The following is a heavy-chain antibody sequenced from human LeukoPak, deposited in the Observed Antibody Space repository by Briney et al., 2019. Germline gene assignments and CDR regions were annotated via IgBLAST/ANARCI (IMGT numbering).Heavy chain of an antibody. CDR3: ARDSAYGSAYCGGDCYADY. CDR1: GYPFSSYG. D-gene: IGHD2-21*02. V-gene: IGHV1-18*01. CDR2: ISVYNGNT. Sequence: GASVKVSCKASGYPFSSYGISWVRQAPGQGLEWMGWISVYNGNTNSVQTLQGRVTMTTDTSTTTAYMELRSLRSDDTAVYYCARDSAYGSAYCGGDCYADYWGQGTLVTVSS. J-gene: IGHJ4*02.